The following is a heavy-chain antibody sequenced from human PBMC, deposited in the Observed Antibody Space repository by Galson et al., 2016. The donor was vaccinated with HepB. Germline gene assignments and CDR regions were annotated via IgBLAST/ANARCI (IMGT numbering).Heavy chain of an antibody. CDR2: INTVAEDT. V-gene: IGHV3-23*01. J-gene: IGHJ3*02. CDR3: AKDPAFTDAFDI. CDR1: GFSFINAP. Sequence: SLRLSCAASGFSFINAPMAWFRQGPGKGLEWVSTINTVAEDTHYADSVKGRFTISRDNSKSTLDLQMSNLGAEDTALYYCAKDPAFTDAFDIWGPGTMVTVSS.